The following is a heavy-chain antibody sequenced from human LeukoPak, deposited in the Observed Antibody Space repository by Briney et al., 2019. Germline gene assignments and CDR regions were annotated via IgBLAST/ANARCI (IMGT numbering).Heavy chain of an antibody. CDR3: ARRYYYDSSGYFDY. J-gene: IGHJ4*02. V-gene: IGHV4-39*01. D-gene: IGHD3-22*01. Sequence: SETLSLTCTVSGGSISSSSYYWGWIRQPPGKGLEWVGSIYYSGSTYYNPSLKSRVTISVDTSKNQFSLKLSSVTAADTAVYYCARRYYYDSSGYFDYWGQGTLVTVSS. CDR2: IYYSGST. CDR1: GGSISSSSYY.